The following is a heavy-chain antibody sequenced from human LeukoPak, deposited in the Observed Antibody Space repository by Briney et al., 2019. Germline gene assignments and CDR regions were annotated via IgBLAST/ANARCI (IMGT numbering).Heavy chain of an antibody. CDR2: ISGSGGST. J-gene: IGHJ3*02. CDR3: AQTGQLLLFAFDI. D-gene: IGHD2-2*01. V-gene: IGHV3-23*01. CDR1: GFTFSSYA. Sequence: GGSLRLSCAASGFTFSSYAMSWVRQAPGKGLGWVSAISGSGGSTYYADSVKGRFTISRDNSKNTLYLQMNSLRAEDTAVYYCAQTGQLLLFAFDIWGQGTMVTVSS.